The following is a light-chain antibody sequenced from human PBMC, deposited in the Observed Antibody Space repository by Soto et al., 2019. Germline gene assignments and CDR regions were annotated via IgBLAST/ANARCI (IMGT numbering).Light chain of an antibody. CDR3: QQSYSTLT. V-gene: IGKV1-39*01. Sequence: DIQMTQSPSSLSASVGDRVTITCRASQSISSYLNWYQQKPGKAPKLLIYAASSLQSGVPSRFSGSGSGTDFTLTINSLKPEDFATYYCQQSYSTLTFGGGTKVEIK. CDR1: QSISSY. J-gene: IGKJ4*01. CDR2: AAS.